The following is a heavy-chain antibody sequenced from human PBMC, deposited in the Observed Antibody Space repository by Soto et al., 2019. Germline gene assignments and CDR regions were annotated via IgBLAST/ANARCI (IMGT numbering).Heavy chain of an antibody. CDR3: ARVLVSSSQHNWFDP. V-gene: IGHV1-3*01. J-gene: IGHJ5*02. CDR1: GYTFTGYY. Sequence: GASVKVSCKASGYTFTGYYMHWVRQAPGQRLEWMGWINAGNGNTKYSQKFQGRVTITRDTSASTAYMELSSLRSEDTAVYYCARVLVSSSQHNWFDPWGQGTLVTVSS. D-gene: IGHD6-6*01. CDR2: INAGNGNT.